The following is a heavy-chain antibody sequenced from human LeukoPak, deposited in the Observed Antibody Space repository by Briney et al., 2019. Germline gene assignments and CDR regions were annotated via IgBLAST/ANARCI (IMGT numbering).Heavy chain of an antibody. J-gene: IGHJ6*03. CDR3: ARGTYGYYMDV. V-gene: IGHV4-38-2*02. D-gene: IGHD4-17*01. Sequence: PSETLSLTCSGSNYSISNSLYWGWLRQPPGKGLEWIGGIYRSGSTFYNPSLKRRVTISLDTSKTHFSLKLSSVTAADTAVYFCARGTYGYYMDVWGKGTTVTVSS. CDR1: NYSISNSLY. CDR2: IYRSGST.